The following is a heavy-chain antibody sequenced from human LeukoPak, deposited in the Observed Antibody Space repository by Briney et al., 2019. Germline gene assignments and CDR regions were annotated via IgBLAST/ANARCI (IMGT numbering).Heavy chain of an antibody. V-gene: IGHV4-39*01. J-gene: IGHJ4*02. CDR3: VRKPAYIAEPARGGFDY. CDR2: IYYSGNI. CDR1: GDSISSTSYY. Sequence: PSETLSLTCTVSGDSISSTSYYWGWIRQPPGKGLEGIGTIYYSGNIYYNPSLKSRATISVNTSKNQFSLNLRSMTAVDTAVYYCVRKPAYIAEPARGGFDYWGQGTLVTVSS. D-gene: IGHD5-12*01.